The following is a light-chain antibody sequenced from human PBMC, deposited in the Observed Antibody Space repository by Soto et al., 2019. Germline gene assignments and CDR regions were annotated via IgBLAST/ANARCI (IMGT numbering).Light chain of an antibody. CDR3: QQYNNWPRT. Sequence: EIVMTQSPATLSVSPGERATLSCRATQSVFSDLAWYQQKSGQAPRLLIYGGSTRATGIPARFSASGSRTEFTLTINSLQSEDFAVYDCQQYNNWPRTFGQGTKGDIK. J-gene: IGKJ1*01. CDR1: QSVFSD. V-gene: IGKV3-15*01. CDR2: GGS.